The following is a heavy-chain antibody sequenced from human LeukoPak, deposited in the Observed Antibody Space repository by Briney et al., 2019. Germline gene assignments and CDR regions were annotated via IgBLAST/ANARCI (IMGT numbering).Heavy chain of an antibody. CDR3: ARGKYVLLWFGELLRQDWFDP. Sequence: SETLSLTCAVYGYFISSGYYWSWIRQPPGKGLEWIGEINHSGSTNYNPSLKSRVTISVDTSKNQFSLKLSSVTAADTAVYYCARGKYVLLWFGELLRQDWFDPWGQGTLVTVS. V-gene: IGHV4-34*01. D-gene: IGHD3-10*01. J-gene: IGHJ5*02. CDR1: GYFISSGYY. CDR2: INHSGST.